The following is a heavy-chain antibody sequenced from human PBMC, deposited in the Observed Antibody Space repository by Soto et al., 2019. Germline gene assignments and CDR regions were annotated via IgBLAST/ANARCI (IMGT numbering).Heavy chain of an antibody. CDR2: TSYDGSDK. D-gene: IGHD3-16*01. J-gene: IGHJ1*01. Sequence: HVQLMESGGGVVQPGTSLRVSCVGSGFTFRSYVIHWVRQAPGKGLEWVALTSYDGSDKYYGDSVRGRFTISRDNSRNTVDLQMDSLRLEDTALYYCARWGTTGGLDVWGQGTLVSVSS. CDR1: GFTFRSYV. V-gene: IGHV3-30*19. CDR3: ARWGTTGGLDV.